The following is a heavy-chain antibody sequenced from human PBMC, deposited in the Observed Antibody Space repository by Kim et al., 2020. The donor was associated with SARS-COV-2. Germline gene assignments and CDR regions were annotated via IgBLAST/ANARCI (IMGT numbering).Heavy chain of an antibody. J-gene: IGHJ5*02. CDR3: ARGVVTAINWFDP. D-gene: IGHD2-21*02. Sequence: SPAFQGHVTISADKSISTAYLQLSSLKASDTAMYYCARGVVTAINWFDPWGQGTLVTVSS. V-gene: IGHV5-10-1*01.